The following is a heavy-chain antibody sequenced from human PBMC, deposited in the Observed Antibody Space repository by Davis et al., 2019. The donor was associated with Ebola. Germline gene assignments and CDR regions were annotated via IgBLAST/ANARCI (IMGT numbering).Heavy chain of an antibody. J-gene: IGHJ4*02. V-gene: IGHV3-11*03. D-gene: IGHD3-3*01. Sequence: GRFTISRDNAKNSLYLQMNSLRAEDTAVYYCARTRTYYDFWSGYYPNYFDYWGQGTLVTVSS. CDR3: ARTRTYYDFWSGYYPNYFDY.